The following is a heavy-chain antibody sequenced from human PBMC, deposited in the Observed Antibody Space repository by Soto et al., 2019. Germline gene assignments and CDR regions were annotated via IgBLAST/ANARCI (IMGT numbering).Heavy chain of an antibody. CDR3: ARGGYYARYAFDI. J-gene: IGHJ3*02. CDR2: INHSGST. D-gene: IGHD3-10*01. CDR1: GGSFSGYY. Sequence: PSETLSLTCAAYGGSFSGYYWSWIRQPPGKGLEWIGEINHSGSTKYNPSLKSRVTISVDTSKNQFSLKLSSVTAADTAVYYCARGGYYARYAFDIWGQGTMVTVSS. V-gene: IGHV4-34*01.